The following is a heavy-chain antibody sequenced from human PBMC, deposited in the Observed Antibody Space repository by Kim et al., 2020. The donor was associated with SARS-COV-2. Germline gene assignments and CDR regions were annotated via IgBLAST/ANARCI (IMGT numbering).Heavy chain of an antibody. J-gene: IGHJ1*01. V-gene: IGHV4-34*01. CDR2: INHSGST. CDR1: GGSFSGYY. D-gene: IGHD6-19*01. Sequence: SETLSLTCAVYGGSFSGYYWSWIRQPPGKGLEWIGEINHSGSTNYNPSLKSRVTISVDTSKNQFSLKLSSVTAADTAVYYCARPLIPAVADTTGGHWGQG. CDR3: ARPLIPAVADTTGGH.